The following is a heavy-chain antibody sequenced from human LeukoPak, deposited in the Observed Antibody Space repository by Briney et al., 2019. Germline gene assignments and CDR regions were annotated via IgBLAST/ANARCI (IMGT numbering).Heavy chain of an antibody. CDR3: ARLSDAGWSVYSSSSFDY. D-gene: IGHD6-6*01. Sequence: SETLSLTCTVSGGSISSSSYYWGWIRQPPGKGLEWIGSIYYSGSTYYNPSLKSRVTISVDTSKNQFSLKLSSVTAADTAVYYCARLSDAGWSVYSSSSFDYWGQGTLVTVSS. V-gene: IGHV4-39*01. CDR2: IYYSGST. J-gene: IGHJ4*02. CDR1: GGSISSSSYY.